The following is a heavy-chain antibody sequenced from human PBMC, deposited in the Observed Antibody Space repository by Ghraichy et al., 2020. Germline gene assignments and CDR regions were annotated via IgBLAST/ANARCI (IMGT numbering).Heavy chain of an antibody. CDR1: GFTFSSYA. V-gene: IGHV3-23*01. J-gene: IGHJ4*02. CDR2: ISGSGGST. Sequence: GESLNISCAASGFTFSSYAMSWVRQAPGKGLEWVSAISGSGGSTYYADSVKGRFTISRDNSKNTLYLQMNSLRAEDTAVYYCAKEDALDDILTGPDQTPFDYWGQGTLVTVSS. D-gene: IGHD3-9*01. CDR3: AKEDALDDILTGPDQTPFDY.